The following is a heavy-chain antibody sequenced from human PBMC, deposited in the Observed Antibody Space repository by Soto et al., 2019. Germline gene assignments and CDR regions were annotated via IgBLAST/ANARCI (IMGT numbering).Heavy chain of an antibody. J-gene: IGHJ4*02. CDR2: ISSSSSYI. CDR1: GFTFSSYS. Sequence: PGGSLRLSCAASGFTFSSYSMNWVRQAPGKGLEWVSSISSSSSYIYYADSVKGRFTISRDNAKNSLYLQMNSLRAEDTAVYYCARDNGEQWLEVAALDYFDYWGQGTLVTVSS. CDR3: ARDNGEQWLEVAALDYFDY. V-gene: IGHV3-21*01. D-gene: IGHD6-19*01.